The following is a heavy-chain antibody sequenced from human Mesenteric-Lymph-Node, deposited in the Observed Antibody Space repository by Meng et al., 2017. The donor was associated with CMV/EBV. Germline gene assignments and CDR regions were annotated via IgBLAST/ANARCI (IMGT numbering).Heavy chain of an antibody. Sequence: GGSLRLSCAGSGFTFSSHSMNWVRQAPGKGLEWVSSISSSSSYINYADSVKGRFTISRDNAKNSLYLQMNSLRAEDAAVYYCASELLGYCSSSGCYGFDYWGPGTLVTVSS. V-gene: IGHV3-21*01. CDR2: ISSSSSYI. CDR1: GFTFSSHS. D-gene: IGHD2-2*01. CDR3: ASELLGYCSSSGCYGFDY. J-gene: IGHJ4*02.